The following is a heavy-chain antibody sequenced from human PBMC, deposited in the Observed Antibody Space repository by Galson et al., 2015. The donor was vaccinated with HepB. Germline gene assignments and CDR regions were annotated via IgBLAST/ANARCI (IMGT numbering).Heavy chain of an antibody. CDR3: ARDAMGKNDWGYWYFDL. Sequence: SETLSLTCTVSGGSISSSSYSWGWIRQPPGKGLEWIGSIYYSGSTYYNPSLKSRVTISVDTSKNQFSLKLSSVTAADTAVYYCARDAMGKNDWGYWYFDLWGRGTLVTVSS. V-gene: IGHV4-39*07. D-gene: IGHD3-9*01. J-gene: IGHJ2*01. CDR2: IYYSGST. CDR1: GGSISSSSYS.